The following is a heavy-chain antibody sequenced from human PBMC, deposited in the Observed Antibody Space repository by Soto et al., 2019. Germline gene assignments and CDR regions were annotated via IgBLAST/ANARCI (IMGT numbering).Heavy chain of an antibody. CDR2: LIPILGLA. J-gene: IGHJ4*02. CDR3: ARFKLGEDY. V-gene: IGHV1-69*02. CDR1: GGTFSNYT. Sequence: QVQLVQSGAEVKKPGSSVKVFCKASGGTFSNYTITWVRQAPGQGLEWMGRLIPILGLANYAQKFLGRVTITADKSTTTAYMELRSLRSEDTAMYYCARFKLGEDYWGQGTLVTVSS. D-gene: IGHD3-16*01.